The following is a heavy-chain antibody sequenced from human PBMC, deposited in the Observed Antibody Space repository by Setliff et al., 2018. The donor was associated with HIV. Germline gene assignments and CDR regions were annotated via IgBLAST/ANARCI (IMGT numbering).Heavy chain of an antibody. CDR2: IYPGDSIT. Sequence: PGESLTISCKGSGYSFISYWIGWVRQMPGKGLEWMGIIYPGDSITKYSPSFQGQVTLSVDKSISTAYLQWSSLKASDTAMYYCATPISITSGSAFDYWGQGTQVTVSS. CDR3: ATPISITSGSAFDY. J-gene: IGHJ4*02. V-gene: IGHV5-51*01. D-gene: IGHD2-2*01. CDR1: GYSFISYW.